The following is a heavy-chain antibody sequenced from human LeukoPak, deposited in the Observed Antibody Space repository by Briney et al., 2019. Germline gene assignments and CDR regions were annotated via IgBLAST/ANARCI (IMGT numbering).Heavy chain of an antibody. V-gene: IGHV3-48*04. Sequence: GGSLRLSCAASGFTFSSYSMNWVRQAPGKGLEWVSCISSSGSTIYYADSVKGRFTISRDNAKNSLYLQMNSLRAEDTAVYYCAKAIRGYDILTGYYPTYYFDYWGQGTLVTVSS. CDR3: AKAIRGYDILTGYYPTYYFDY. CDR2: ISSSGSTI. D-gene: IGHD3-9*01. J-gene: IGHJ4*02. CDR1: GFTFSSYS.